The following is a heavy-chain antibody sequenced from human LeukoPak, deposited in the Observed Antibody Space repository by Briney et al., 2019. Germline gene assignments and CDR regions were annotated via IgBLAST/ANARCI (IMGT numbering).Heavy chain of an antibody. Sequence: SVKVSCKASGFTFTSSAMQWVRQARGQRLEWIGWIVVGSGNTNYAQKFQGRVTITTDESTSTAYMELSSLRSEDTAVYYCAREGSLSQNFDYWGQGTLVTVSS. CDR1: GFTFTSSA. V-gene: IGHV1-58*02. D-gene: IGHD1-26*01. CDR2: IVVGSGNT. J-gene: IGHJ4*02. CDR3: AREGSLSQNFDY.